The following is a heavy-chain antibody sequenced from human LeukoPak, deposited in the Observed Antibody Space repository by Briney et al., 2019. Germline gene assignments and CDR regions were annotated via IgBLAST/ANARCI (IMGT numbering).Heavy chain of an antibody. D-gene: IGHD6-19*01. J-gene: IGHJ4*02. V-gene: IGHV3-53*01. CDR1: GFTVSSNY. CDR2: IYSGGST. CDR3: ASIKVAVAGSGA. Sequence: GGSLRLSCAASGFTVSSNYMSWVRQAPGKGLEWVSVIYSGGSTYYADSVKGRFTISRDNSKNTLYLQMNSLRAEDTAVYYCASIKVAVAGSGAWGQGTLVTVSS.